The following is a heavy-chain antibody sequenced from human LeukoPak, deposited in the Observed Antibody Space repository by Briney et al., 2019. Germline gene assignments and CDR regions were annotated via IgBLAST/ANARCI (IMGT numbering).Heavy chain of an antibody. CDR2: INPNSGGT. D-gene: IGHD3-3*01. J-gene: IGHJ4*02. CDR3: ASSQHYYDFWSGYSPNYYFDY. CDR1: GYTFTGYY. Sequence: ASVKVSCKASGYTFTGYYMHWVRQAPGQGLEWMGWINPNSGGTNYAQKFQGRVTMTRDTSISTAYMELSRLRSDDTAVYYCASSQHYYDFWSGYSPNYYFDYWGQGTLVTVSS. V-gene: IGHV1-2*02.